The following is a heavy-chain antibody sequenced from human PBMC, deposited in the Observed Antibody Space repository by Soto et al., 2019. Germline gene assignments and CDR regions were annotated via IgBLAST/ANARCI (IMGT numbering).Heavy chain of an antibody. CDR1: GFSFRSSNEV. CDR3: AHGILNWSDYFDYCDF. CDR2: ILWKDDK. Sequence: ITLKESGPTVLKPTQTLTLTCTFSGFSFRSSNEVVGWIRQPPGKPLAWLALILWKDDKRYSPSLKTRLTTTKDPAKSLVVMTMTDMGPVDTATYYWAHGILNWSDYFDYCDFWGQGSLVTVSS. J-gene: IGHJ4*02. V-gene: IGHV2-5*01. D-gene: IGHD3-3*01.